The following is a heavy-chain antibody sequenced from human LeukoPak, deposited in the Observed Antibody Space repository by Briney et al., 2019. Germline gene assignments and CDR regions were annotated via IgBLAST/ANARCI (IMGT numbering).Heavy chain of an antibody. J-gene: IGHJ6*02. V-gene: IGHV1-24*01. CDR3: ATVVSGSYLDYYYYGMDV. CDR1: GYTLTELS. D-gene: IGHD1-26*01. CDR2: FDPEDGET. Sequence: ASVEVSCKVSGYTLTELSMHWVRQAPGKGLEWMGGFDPEDGETIYAQKFQGRVTMTEDTSTDTAYMELSSLRSEDTAVYYCATVVSGSYLDYYYYGMDVWGQGTTVTVSS.